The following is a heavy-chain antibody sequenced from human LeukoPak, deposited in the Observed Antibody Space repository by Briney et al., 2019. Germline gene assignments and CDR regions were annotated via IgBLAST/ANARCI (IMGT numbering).Heavy chain of an antibody. Sequence: GGSLRLSCAASGFTFSSYWMSWVRQAPGKGLEWVANIKQDGSEKYYVDSVKGRFTISRDNAKNSLYLQMNSLRAEDTAVYYCARALGYYDSSGYFYWGQGTLVTVSS. V-gene: IGHV3-7*01. CDR1: GFTFSSYW. CDR2: IKQDGSEK. CDR3: ARALGYYDSSGYFY. D-gene: IGHD3-22*01. J-gene: IGHJ4*02.